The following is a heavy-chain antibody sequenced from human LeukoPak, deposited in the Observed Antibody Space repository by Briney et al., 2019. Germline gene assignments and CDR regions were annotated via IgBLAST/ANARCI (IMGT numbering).Heavy chain of an antibody. Sequence: SETLSLTCTVSGGSISSSSYYWGWIRQPPGKGLEWIGSIYYSGSAYYNPSLKNRVTISVDTSKNQFSLKLSSVTAADTAVYYCARDHYYDSSGYYAALDYWGRGTLVTVSS. D-gene: IGHD3-22*01. CDR2: IYYSGSA. CDR1: GGSISSSSYY. J-gene: IGHJ4*02. CDR3: ARDHYYDSSGYYAALDY. V-gene: IGHV4-39*07.